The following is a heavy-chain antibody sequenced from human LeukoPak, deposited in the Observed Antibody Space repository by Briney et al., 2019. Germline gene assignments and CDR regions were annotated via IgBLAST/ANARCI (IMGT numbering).Heavy chain of an antibody. CDR3: ARVPGVYYDRLTGYGSGWFDP. V-gene: IGHV4-38-2*02. D-gene: IGHD3-9*01. CDR1: GYSISSGYY. CDR2: VYHSGST. J-gene: IGHJ5*02. Sequence: SETLSLTCTVSGYSISSGYYWGWVRQPPGKGLEWIGTVYHSGSTYYNPSLRRRVTISVETSKNQFSLKVRSMTAADTAVYYCARVPGVYYDRLTGYGSGWFDPWGQGTLVTVSS.